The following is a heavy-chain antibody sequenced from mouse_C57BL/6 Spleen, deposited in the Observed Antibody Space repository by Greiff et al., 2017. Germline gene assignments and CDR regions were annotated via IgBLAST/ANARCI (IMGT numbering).Heavy chain of an antibody. CDR3: ARFDYGSSSWYFDV. Sequence: QVQLQQPGAELVRPGSSVKLSCKASGYTFTSYWMDWVKQRPGQGLEWIGNIYPSDSETHYNQKFKDKATLTVDKSSSTAYMQLSSLTSEDSAVYYCARFDYGSSSWYFDVWGTGTTVTVSS. CDR2: IYPSDSET. V-gene: IGHV1-61*01. CDR1: GYTFTSYW. D-gene: IGHD1-1*01. J-gene: IGHJ1*03.